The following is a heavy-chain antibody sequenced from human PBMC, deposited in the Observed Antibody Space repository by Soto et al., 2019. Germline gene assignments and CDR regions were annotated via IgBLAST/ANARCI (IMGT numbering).Heavy chain of an antibody. CDR1: GLNVRNNY. Sequence: EVQLVESGGGLIQPGGSLRLSCAASGLNVRNNYMLWVRQAPGKGLEWVAVIYSSSTLDYADSVKGRFTISSDNTDKTLFLQMNSLRPEDTAMYYCARGIVGATDFDNWGQGTLVTVSP. D-gene: IGHD1-26*01. CDR2: IYSSSTL. J-gene: IGHJ4*02. V-gene: IGHV3-53*01. CDR3: ARGIVGATDFDN.